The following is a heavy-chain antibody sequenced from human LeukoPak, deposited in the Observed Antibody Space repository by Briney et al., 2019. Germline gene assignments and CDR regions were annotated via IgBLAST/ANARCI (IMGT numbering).Heavy chain of an antibody. CDR2: INPNSGGT. J-gene: IGHJ2*01. CDR3: ARAPWYFDL. Sequence: ASVKVSCKASGYXFTGFYIHWVRQAPGQGLEWMGWINPNSGGTDYAQKFQGRVTMTRDTSINAAYMELSRLISDDTAVYYCARAPWYFDLWGRGTLVTVSS. CDR1: GYXFTGFY. V-gene: IGHV1-2*02.